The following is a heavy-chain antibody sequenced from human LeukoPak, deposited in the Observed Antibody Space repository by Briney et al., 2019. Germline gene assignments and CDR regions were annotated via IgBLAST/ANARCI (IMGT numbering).Heavy chain of an antibody. CDR2: INPNTGGT. J-gene: IGHJ4*02. V-gene: IGHV1-2*02. CDR3: ARDLVGHYYDSSGYYGGMDY. Sequence: ASVKVSCKASGYTFIGHYIHWVRQAPGQGLEWMGWINPNTGGTNYAQNFQGRVTMTRDTSISTAYMELSGLRSDDTAVYYCARDLVGHYYDSSGYYGGMDYWGQGTLVTVSS. D-gene: IGHD3-22*01. CDR1: GYTFIGHY.